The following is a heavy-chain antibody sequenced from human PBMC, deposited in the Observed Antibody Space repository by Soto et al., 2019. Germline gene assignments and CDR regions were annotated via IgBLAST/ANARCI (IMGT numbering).Heavy chain of an antibody. CDR3: ARDRRRITIFGGVPPDYYYYYGMDV. CDR2: INPNSGGT. CDR1: GYTFTGYY. J-gene: IGHJ6*02. D-gene: IGHD3-3*01. V-gene: IGHV1-2*04. Sequence: GASVKVSCKASGYTFTGYYMHWVRQAPGQGLEWMRWINPNSGGTNYAQKFQGWVTMTRDTSISTAYMELSRLRSDDTAVYYCARDRRRITIFGGVPPDYYYYYGMDVWGQGPRSPSP.